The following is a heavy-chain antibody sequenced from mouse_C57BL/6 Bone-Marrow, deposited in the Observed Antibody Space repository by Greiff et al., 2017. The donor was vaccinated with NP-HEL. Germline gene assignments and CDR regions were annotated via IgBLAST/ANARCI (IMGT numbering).Heavy chain of an antibody. Sequence: VQLQQSGAELVKPGASVKLSCKASGYTFTSYWMQWVKQRPGQGLEWIGEIDPSDSYTNYNQKFKGKATLTVDTSSSTAYMQLSSLTSEDSAVYYCARDYRDWYFDVWGTGTTVTVSS. J-gene: IGHJ1*03. CDR1: GYTFTSYW. D-gene: IGHD2-14*01. V-gene: IGHV1-50*01. CDR2: IDPSDSYT. CDR3: ARDYRDWYFDV.